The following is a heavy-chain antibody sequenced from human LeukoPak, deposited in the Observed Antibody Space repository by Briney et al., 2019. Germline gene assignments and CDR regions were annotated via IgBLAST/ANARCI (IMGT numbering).Heavy chain of an antibody. J-gene: IGHJ4*02. D-gene: IGHD2-15*01. CDR1: GFTFDVYA. CDR3: AKDMSPGGGLVAATDQHFDY. CDR2: ISGNSGSI. Sequence: GGSLRLSCAASGFTFDVYAMDWVRQAPGKGLEWVSGISGNSGSIGYADSVKGRFTISRDNAKNSLYLQMNSLRAEDTALYYCAKDMSPGGGLVAATDQHFDYWGQGTLVTVSS. V-gene: IGHV3-9*01.